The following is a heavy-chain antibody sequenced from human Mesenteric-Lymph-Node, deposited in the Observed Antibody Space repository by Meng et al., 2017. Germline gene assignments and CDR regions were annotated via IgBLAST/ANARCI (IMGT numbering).Heavy chain of an antibody. CDR2: IYYSGST. V-gene: IGHV4-30-4*01. D-gene: IGHD3-22*01. CDR1: GGSISSGDYY. J-gene: IGHJ2*01. CDR3: ARDGGFDYYDSSGNWYFDL. Sequence: QVQLQESGPGLVKPSQTLSLTCTVSGGSISSGDYYWSWIRQPPGKGLEWIGCIYYSGSTYYNPSLKSRVTISVDTSKNQFSLKLSSVTAADTAVYYCARDGGFDYYDSSGNWYFDLWGRGTLVTVSS.